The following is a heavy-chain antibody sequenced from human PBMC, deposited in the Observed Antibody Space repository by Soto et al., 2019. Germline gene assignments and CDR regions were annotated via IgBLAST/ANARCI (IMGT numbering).Heavy chain of an antibody. D-gene: IGHD6-19*01. CDR2: ISVSGDKT. CDR1: GFTFSNYA. CDR3: AKDRNRDSSGWFGVFYVSDV. Sequence: PGGSLRLSCAASGFTFSNYAVTWVRQAPGKGLERVSAISVSGDKTYYADSVRGRFTISRDNSKNTLFLQMNNLRAEDTAVYYFAKDRNRDSSGWFGVFYVSDVRGQGTMVTVSS. V-gene: IGHV3-23*01. J-gene: IGHJ3*01.